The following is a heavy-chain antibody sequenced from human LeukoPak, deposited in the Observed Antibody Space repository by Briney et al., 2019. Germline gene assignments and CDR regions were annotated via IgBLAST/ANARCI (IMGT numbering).Heavy chain of an antibody. CDR2: ITSSGRTP. J-gene: IGHJ1*01. D-gene: IGHD3-10*01. V-gene: IGHV3-23*01. CDR3: AKDRPNFYESTGSYYKMKGDF. CDR1: GFTFNTHA. Sequence: PGGSLRLSCEASGFTFNTHAMSWFRQGPGKGLEWVASITSSGRTPYYVDSVKGRFTISRDNSKNTLYLQMNNLRGEDTAVYYCAKDRPNFYESTGSYYKMKGDFWGQGSLVTVSS.